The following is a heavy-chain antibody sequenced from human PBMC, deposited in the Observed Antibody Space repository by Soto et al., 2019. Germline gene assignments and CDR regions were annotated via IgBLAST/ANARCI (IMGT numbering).Heavy chain of an antibody. Sequence: PSETLSLTCSVSGGSISSSRYYWGWIRQPPGKGLEWIGTISYSGSTYYDPSLKSRVTISVDTSKNQFSLKLSSVTAADTAVYYCARHFEPYYYGSGSPPDYWGQGTLVTVSS. J-gene: IGHJ4*02. D-gene: IGHD3-10*01. CDR2: ISYSGST. V-gene: IGHV4-39*01. CDR1: GGSISSSRYY. CDR3: ARHFEPYYYGSGSPPDY.